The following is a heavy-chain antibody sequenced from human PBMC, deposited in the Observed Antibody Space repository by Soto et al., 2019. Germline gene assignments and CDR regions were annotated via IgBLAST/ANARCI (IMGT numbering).Heavy chain of an antibody. CDR3: ARDYYDSSGDCPFDY. D-gene: IGHD3-22*01. CDR1: GFTFSSYG. J-gene: IGHJ4*02. CDR2: IGYDGSNK. Sequence: GGSLRLSCAASGFTFSSYGMHWVRQAPGKGLEWVAVIGYDGSNKYYADSVKGRFTISRDNSKNTLYLQMNSLRAEDEAVYYCARDYYDSSGDCPFDYWGQGTLVTVSS. V-gene: IGHV3-33*01.